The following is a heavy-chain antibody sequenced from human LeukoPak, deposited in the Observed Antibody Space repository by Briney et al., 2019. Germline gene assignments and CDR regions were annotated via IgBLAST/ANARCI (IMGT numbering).Heavy chain of an antibody. CDR3: ARDAEEKYNYDSPYYYYYMDV. D-gene: IGHD3-22*01. CDR1: GFTFRSYW. Sequence: GGSLRLSCAASGFTFRSYWMTWVRQAPGKGLEWVAHIKQDGSEKYYVDSLKGRFTVSRDNGKNSLYLQLNSLRAEDTAVYYCARDAEEKYNYDSPYYYYYMDVWGKGTTVTISS. J-gene: IGHJ6*03. V-gene: IGHV3-7*01. CDR2: IKQDGSEK.